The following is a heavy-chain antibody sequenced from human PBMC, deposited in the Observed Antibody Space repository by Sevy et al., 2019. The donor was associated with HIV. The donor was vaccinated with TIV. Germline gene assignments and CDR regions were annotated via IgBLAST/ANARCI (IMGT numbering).Heavy chain of an antibody. Sequence: ASVKVSCKASGYTFTGYYMHWVRQAPGQGLEWMGWINPNSGGTNYAQKFQGRVTMTRDTSISTAYMELSRLRSDDTAVYYCPRDLLEWFYGMDVWGQGTTVTVSS. CDR1: GYTFTGYY. V-gene: IGHV1-2*02. CDR2: INPNSGGT. CDR3: PRDLLEWFYGMDV. D-gene: IGHD3-3*01. J-gene: IGHJ6*02.